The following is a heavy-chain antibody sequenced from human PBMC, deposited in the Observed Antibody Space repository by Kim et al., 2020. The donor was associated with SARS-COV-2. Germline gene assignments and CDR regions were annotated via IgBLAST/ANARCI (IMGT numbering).Heavy chain of an antibody. CDR1: GGSISSYY. CDR3: GRGGSYYRVDY. D-gene: IGHD1-26*01. J-gene: IGHJ4*02. V-gene: IGHV4-59*01. Sequence: SETLSLTCTVSGGSISSYYWSWIRQPPGKGLECIGYIYYSGSTNYNPSLKSRVTISVDTSKNQFSLKLSSVTAADTAVYYCGRGGSYYRVDYWGQGTLVTVSS. CDR2: IYYSGST.